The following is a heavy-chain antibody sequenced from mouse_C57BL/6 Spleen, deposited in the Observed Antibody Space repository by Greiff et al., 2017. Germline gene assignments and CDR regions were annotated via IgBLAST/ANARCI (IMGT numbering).Heavy chain of an antibody. Sequence: EVQLVESGGGLVQPKGSLKLSCAASGFSFNTYAMNWVRQAPGKGLEWVARIRSKSNNYATYYADSVKDRFTISRDDSESMLYLQMNNLKTEDTAMYYCVRKGRSYYAMDYWGQGTSVTVSS. CDR2: IRSKSNNYAT. V-gene: IGHV10-1*01. CDR3: VRKGRSYYAMDY. CDR1: GFSFNTYA. J-gene: IGHJ4*01.